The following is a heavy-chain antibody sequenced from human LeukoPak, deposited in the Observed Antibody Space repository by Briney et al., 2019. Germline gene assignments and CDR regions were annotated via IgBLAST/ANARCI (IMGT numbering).Heavy chain of an antibody. CDR2: IIPIFGTA. CDR3: ARGLTLYDSSGYYYPYFDY. Sequence: SVKVSCKASGGTFSSYAISWVRQAPGQGLEWMGGIIPIFGTANYAQKFQGRVTITADESTSTAYMELSSLRSEDTAVYYCARGLTLYDSSGYYYPYFDYWGQGTLVTVSS. D-gene: IGHD3-22*01. CDR1: GGTFSSYA. J-gene: IGHJ4*02. V-gene: IGHV1-69*01.